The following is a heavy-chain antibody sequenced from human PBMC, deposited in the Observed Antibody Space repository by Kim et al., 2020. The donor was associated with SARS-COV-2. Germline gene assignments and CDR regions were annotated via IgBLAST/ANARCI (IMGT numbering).Heavy chain of an antibody. Sequence: GESLKISCNGSGYTFTTSWIAWVRQMPWKGLEYMGIIYPGDSGTRYNQSFEGQVTISDDKSISTVFLHWGSLKASDTAMYYCARSYGDQAFDVWGQGTMITVSS. CDR1: GYTFTTSW. D-gene: IGHD4-17*01. CDR3: ARSYGDQAFDV. V-gene: IGHV5-51*01. CDR2: IYPGDSGT. J-gene: IGHJ3*01.